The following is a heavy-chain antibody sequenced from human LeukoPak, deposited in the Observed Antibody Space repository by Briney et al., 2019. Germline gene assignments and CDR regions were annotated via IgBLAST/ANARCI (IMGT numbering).Heavy chain of an antibody. CDR2: IYYSGST. Sequence: SETLSLTCTVSGGSISSYYWSWIRQPPGKGLEWIGYIYYSGSTNYNPSLKSRVTISVDTSKNQFSLKLSSVTAADTAMYYCARHLPGDDAFDIWGQGTMVTVSS. CDR3: ARHLPGDDAFDI. J-gene: IGHJ3*02. V-gene: IGHV4-59*08. CDR1: GGSISSYY.